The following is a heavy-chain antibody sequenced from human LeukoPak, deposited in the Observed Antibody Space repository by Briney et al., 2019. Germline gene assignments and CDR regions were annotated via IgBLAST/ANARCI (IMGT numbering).Heavy chain of an antibody. V-gene: IGHV4-38-2*01. J-gene: IGHJ4*02. CDR1: GYSISSGYY. Sequence: PSETLSLTCAASGYSISSGYYWGWIRQPPGKGLEWIGSIYHSGSTYYNPSLKSRVTISVDTSENQFSLKLSSVTAADTAVYYCARLGGDGYNRDFDYWGQGTLVTVSS. CDR2: IYHSGST. CDR3: ARLGGDGYNRDFDY. D-gene: IGHD5-24*01.